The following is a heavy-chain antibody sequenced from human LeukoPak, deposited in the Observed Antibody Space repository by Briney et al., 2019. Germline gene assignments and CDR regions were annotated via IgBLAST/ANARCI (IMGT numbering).Heavy chain of an antibody. CDR3: ARVGRVGYYYDSSGYHPLDY. D-gene: IGHD3-22*01. V-gene: IGHV3-48*01. CDR1: GFTFSSDS. J-gene: IGHJ4*02. Sequence: SGGSLRLSCAASGFTFSSDSMNCVRQAPGKGLEWVSYISSSSSTIYYADSVKGRFTISRDNAKNSLYLQMNSLRAEETAVYYCARVGRVGYYYDSSGYHPLDYWGQGTLVTVSS. CDR2: ISSSSSTI.